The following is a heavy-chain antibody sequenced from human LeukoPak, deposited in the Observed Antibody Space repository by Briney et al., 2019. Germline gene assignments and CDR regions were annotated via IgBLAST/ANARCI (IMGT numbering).Heavy chain of an antibody. CDR2: ISYDGSNK. Sequence: GGSLRLSCAASGFTFSSYAMHWVRQAPGKGLEWVAVISYDGSNKYYADSVKGRFTISRDNSKNTLYLQMNSLRAEDTAVYYCAKARYSGYDAHYFDYWGQGTLVTVSS. CDR3: AKARYSGYDAHYFDY. V-gene: IGHV3-30-3*01. D-gene: IGHD5-12*01. J-gene: IGHJ4*02. CDR1: GFTFSSYA.